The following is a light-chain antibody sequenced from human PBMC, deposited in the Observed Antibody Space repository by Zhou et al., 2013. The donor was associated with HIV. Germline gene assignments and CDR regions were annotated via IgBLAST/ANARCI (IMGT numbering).Light chain of an antibody. CDR3: QQYGSF. CDR2: GAS. Sequence: VVLTQSPGSLSLSPGERATLSCRASQSVSSSYLAWYQQKPGQAPRLLIYGASSRATGIPDRFSGSGSGTDFTLTISRLEPEDFAVYYCQQYGSFFGPGTKV. J-gene: IGKJ3*01. V-gene: IGKV3-20*01. CDR1: QSVSSSY.